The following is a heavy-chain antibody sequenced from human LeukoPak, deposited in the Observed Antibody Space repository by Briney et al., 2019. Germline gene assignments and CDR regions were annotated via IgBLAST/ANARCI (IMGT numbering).Heavy chain of an antibody. CDR3: ARDGVAGTSNPYTRFDP. V-gene: IGHV1-69*13. CDR1: GGTFSSYA. CDR2: VIPFLGTT. Sequence: SVKVSCKASGGTFSSYAISWVRQAPGQGLEWMGGVIPFLGTTNYAQKFQGRVTITADESTSTSYMELGSVSSEDTAVYYCARDGVAGTSNPYTRFDPWGQGPLVTVSS. J-gene: IGHJ5*02. D-gene: IGHD6-19*01.